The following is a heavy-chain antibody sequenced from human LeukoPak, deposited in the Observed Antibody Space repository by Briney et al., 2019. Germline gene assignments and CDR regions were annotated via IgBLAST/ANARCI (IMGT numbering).Heavy chain of an antibody. D-gene: IGHD6-19*01. Sequence: GGSLRLSCAASGFTFSSYAMSWVRQAPGKGLEWVSGINGSGGSTYYADPVKGRFTISRDNPKNTLYLQMNTLRAEDTAVYYCAKAGSGWYAPYWGQGTLVTVSS. V-gene: IGHV3-23*01. CDR1: GFTFSSYA. CDR2: INGSGGST. CDR3: AKAGSGWYAPY. J-gene: IGHJ4*02.